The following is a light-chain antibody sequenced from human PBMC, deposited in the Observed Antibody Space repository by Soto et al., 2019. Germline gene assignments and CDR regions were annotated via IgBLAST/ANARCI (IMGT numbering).Light chain of an antibody. V-gene: IGKV1-9*01. CDR3: QQERT. CDR1: QGISSY. CDR2: AAS. Sequence: SPMTQSPSSLSASVGDRVTITCRASQGISSYLAWYQQKPGKAPKLLIYAASTLQSGVPSRFSGSGSGTEFTLTISSLQPDDFATYYCQQERTFGQGTKVDIK. J-gene: IGKJ1*01.